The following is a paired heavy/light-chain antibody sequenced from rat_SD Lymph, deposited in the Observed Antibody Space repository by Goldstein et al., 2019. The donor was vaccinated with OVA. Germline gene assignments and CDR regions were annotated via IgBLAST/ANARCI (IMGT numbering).Heavy chain of an antibody. CDR2: IYYDSSHK. CDR3: AKYGYNYHFDY. V-gene: IGHV5-50*01. J-gene: IGHJ2*01. Sequence: EVQLVESGGGLVQPGSSLKLSCVASGFTFSSYNMHWIRQAPKKGLEWIALIYYDSSHKYYADSVKGRFTISRDNSKNTLYLEMDSLRSEDTAMYYCAKYGYNYHFDYWGQGVTVTVSS. D-gene: IGHD1-9*01. CDR1: GFTFSSYN.
Light chain of an antibody. Sequence: EIVLTQSPTTMAASPGEKVTLTCRASSSVRFMHWYQQRSGTSPKLWISETSKLASGVPIRFSGSGSGTSYSLTINSMETEDAATYYCQQGSSYPLTFGSGTKLEIK. CDR2: ETS. V-gene: IGKV4S5*01. CDR1: SSVRF. CDR3: QQGSSYPLT. J-gene: IGKJ5*01.